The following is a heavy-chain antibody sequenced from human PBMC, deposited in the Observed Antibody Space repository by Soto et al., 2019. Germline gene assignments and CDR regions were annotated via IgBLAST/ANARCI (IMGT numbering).Heavy chain of an antibody. CDR1: GFTFSSYA. Sequence: GSLRLSCAASGFTFSSYAMKWVRQAPGKGLEWVSLIGESGTPTYYADSVKGRFAISRDNSRNTLFLEMYSLRAEDTAVYYCARYIPGVRYYGMDVWGQGTSVTVSS. V-gene: IGHV3-23*01. J-gene: IGHJ6*02. D-gene: IGHD2-2*01. CDR3: ARYIPGVRYYGMDV. CDR2: IGESGTPT.